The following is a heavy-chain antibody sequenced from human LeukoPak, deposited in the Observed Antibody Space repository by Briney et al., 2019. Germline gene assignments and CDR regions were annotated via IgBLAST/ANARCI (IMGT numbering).Heavy chain of an antibody. CDR1: GDSVSSNSAA. CDR3: AREDNVDIVAASYFDY. V-gene: IGHV6-1*01. CDR2: TYYRSKWYN. D-gene: IGHD5-12*01. J-gene: IGHJ4*02. Sequence: SQTLSLTCAISGDSVSSNSAAWNWIRQSPSRGLEWLGRTYYRSKWYNDYAVSVKSRITINPDTSKNQSSLQLNSVTPEDTAVYYCAREDNVDIVAASYFDYWGQGTLVTVSS.